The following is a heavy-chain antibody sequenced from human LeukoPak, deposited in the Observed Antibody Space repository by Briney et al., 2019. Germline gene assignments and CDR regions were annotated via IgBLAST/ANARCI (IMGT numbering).Heavy chain of an antibody. V-gene: IGHV3-9*01. CDR3: AKGFRTGNNLIDY. Sequence: GGSLRLSCAACGFIFDDYVLHWVRHAPGKGVEGGSGISCYSGSIGYPDSVKGQFTISRDNPKIFLYLQMNSLRAEDTALYYCAKGFRTGNNLIDYWGQGTLVTVSS. CDR2: ISCYSGSI. J-gene: IGHJ4*02. D-gene: IGHD1-14*01. CDR1: GFIFDDYV.